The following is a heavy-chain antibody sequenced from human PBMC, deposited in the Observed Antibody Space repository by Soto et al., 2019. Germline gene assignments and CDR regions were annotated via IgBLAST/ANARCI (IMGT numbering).Heavy chain of an antibody. CDR1: GYIFTTYW. D-gene: IGHD3-3*01. V-gene: IGHV5-10-1*01. J-gene: IGHJ6*02. CDR3: TIHAWEEYDFCSSVDLKGV. CDR2: VDPSDSET. Sequence: GESLKISCRGSGYIFTTYWISWVRQVSGKGLEWMGKVDPSDSETKYSPSFQGRVNLSVDKSLSTAYLQWSRLEASDTATYYCTIHAWEEYDFCSSVDLKGVWGQGTRVTVSS.